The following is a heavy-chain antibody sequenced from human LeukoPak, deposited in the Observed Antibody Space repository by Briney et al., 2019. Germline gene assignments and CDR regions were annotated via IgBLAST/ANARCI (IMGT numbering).Heavy chain of an antibody. V-gene: IGHV4-38-2*01. CDR3: AGRGGVVVPAAMFSRAYYFDY. J-gene: IGHJ4*02. Sequence: PSETLSLTRAVSGYSISSGYYWGWIRQPPGKGLEWIGRTYHSWSTYYNPSLKSRVTISVDLSKSQFSLKLSSVTAADTAVYYCAGRGGVVVPAAMFSRAYYFDYWGQGTLVTVSS. D-gene: IGHD2-2*01. CDR2: TYHSWST. CDR1: GYSISSGYY.